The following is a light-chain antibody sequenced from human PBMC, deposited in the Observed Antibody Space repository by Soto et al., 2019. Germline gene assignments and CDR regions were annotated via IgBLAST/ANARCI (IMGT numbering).Light chain of an antibody. Sequence: EVVLTQSPATLSLSPVERATLSCRASQSVSSYLAWYQQKPGQAPRLLIYDASNRATGIPDRFSGSGSGTDFTLTISRLEPEDFAVYYCQQYGTSPITFGQGTRLEIK. V-gene: IGKV3-20*01. CDR3: QQYGTSPIT. CDR2: DAS. J-gene: IGKJ5*01. CDR1: QSVSSY.